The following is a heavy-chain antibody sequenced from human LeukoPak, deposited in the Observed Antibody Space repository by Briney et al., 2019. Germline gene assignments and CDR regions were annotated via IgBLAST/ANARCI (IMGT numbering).Heavy chain of an antibody. J-gene: IGHJ6*03. CDR1: GFTFRSYR. D-gene: IGHD2-2*01. CDR3: ARAGYCTSNSCYSPNFYYMDV. Sequence: GGSLRLSCAASGFTFRSYRMSWVRQAPGKGLEWVANIKEDANEEYYVDSVRGRFIISRDNAKNSLFLQTYSLRADDTAVYYCARAGYCTSNSCYSPNFYYMDVWGKGTTVAVSS. CDR2: IKEDANEE. V-gene: IGHV3-7*01.